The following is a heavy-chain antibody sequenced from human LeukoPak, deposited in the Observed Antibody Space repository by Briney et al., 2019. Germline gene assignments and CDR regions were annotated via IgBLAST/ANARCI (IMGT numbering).Heavy chain of an antibody. J-gene: IGHJ4*02. D-gene: IGHD4-17*01. CDR1: GFTFSSYA. Sequence: QAGGSLRLSCAASGFTFSSYAMSWVRQAPGKGLEWVSAISGSGGSTYYADSVKGRFTISRDNPKNTLYLQMNSLRAEDTAVYYCAKVGGDYAHFDYWGQGTLVTVSS. V-gene: IGHV3-23*01. CDR2: ISGSGGST. CDR3: AKVGGDYAHFDY.